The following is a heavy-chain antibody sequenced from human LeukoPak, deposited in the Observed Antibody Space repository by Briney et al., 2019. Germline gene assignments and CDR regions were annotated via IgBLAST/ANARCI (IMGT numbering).Heavy chain of an antibody. CDR2: SDPNSGAT. V-gene: IGHV1-2*02. D-gene: IGHD3-3*01. J-gene: IGHJ4*02. CDR3: ARGVNYDFWSGYLIFDY. CDR1: GYTFTSYY. Sequence: ASVKVSCKTSGYTFTSYYIHWLRQAPGQGFEWLGWSDPNSGATKYEHFQGRVTMTWDTSIDTAYMELTRLTSDDTAVYYCARGVNYDFWSGYLIFDYWGQGTLVTVSS.